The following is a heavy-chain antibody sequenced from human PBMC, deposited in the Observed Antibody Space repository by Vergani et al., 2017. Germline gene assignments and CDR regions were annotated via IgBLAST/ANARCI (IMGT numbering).Heavy chain of an antibody. CDR1: GFTFSSYS. D-gene: IGHD2-15*01. V-gene: IGHV3-21*01. J-gene: IGHJ6*02. Sequence: EVQLVESGGGLVKPGGSLRLSCAASGFTFSSYSMNWVRQAPGKGLEWVSSISSSSSTIYYADSVKGRFTISRDNAKNSLYLQMNSLRAEDTAVYYCARGGLSVVAYLYGLDVWGQGTTVTVSS. CDR3: ARGGLSVVAYLYGLDV. CDR2: ISSSSSTI.